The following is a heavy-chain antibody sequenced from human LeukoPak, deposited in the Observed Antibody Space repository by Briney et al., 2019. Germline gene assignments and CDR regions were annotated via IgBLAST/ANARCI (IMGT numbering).Heavy chain of an antibody. CDR3: VKDPRATLYSSSWGFFDY. Sequence: SETLSLTCAVYGGSFSGYYWSWIRQPPGKGLEWIGEINHSGSTNYNPSLKSRVTISVDTSKNQFSLKLSSVTAADTAVYYCVKDPRATLYSSSWGFFDYWGQGTLVTVSS. CDR1: GGSFSGYY. CDR2: INHSGST. J-gene: IGHJ4*02. V-gene: IGHV4-34*01. D-gene: IGHD6-13*01.